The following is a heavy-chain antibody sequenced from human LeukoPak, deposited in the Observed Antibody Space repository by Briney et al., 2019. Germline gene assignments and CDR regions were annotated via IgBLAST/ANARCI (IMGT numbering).Heavy chain of an antibody. CDR1: GFTFSSYS. J-gene: IGHJ4*02. CDR2: ISSSSSTI. CDR3: AGDRSPTWDY. V-gene: IGHV3-48*01. Sequence: GGSLRLSCAASGFTFSSYSMNWVRQAPGKGLEWVSYISSSSSTIYYADSVKGRFTISRDNAKNSLYLQMNSLRAEDTAVYYCAGDRSPTWDYWGQGTLVTVSS. D-gene: IGHD3-10*01.